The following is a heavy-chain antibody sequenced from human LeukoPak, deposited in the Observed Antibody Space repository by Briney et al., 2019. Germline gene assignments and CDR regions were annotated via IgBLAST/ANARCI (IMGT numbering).Heavy chain of an antibody. Sequence: SDTLSLICAVWGQSFSGYYWSWIRQPRGKGLEWIGEINHSGSTNYNPSLKSRVTISVDTSKSQFSLKLSSVTAVDTAVYYCASGSSGWYSSAEYFQHWGQGTLVSVSS. CDR3: ASGSSGWYSSAEYFQH. J-gene: IGHJ1*01. CDR1: GQSFSGYY. CDR2: INHSGST. V-gene: IGHV4-34*01. D-gene: IGHD6-19*01.